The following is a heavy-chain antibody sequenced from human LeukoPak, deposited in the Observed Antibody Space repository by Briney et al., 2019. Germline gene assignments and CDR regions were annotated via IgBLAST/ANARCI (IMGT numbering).Heavy chain of an antibody. D-gene: IGHD3-22*01. V-gene: IGHV4-30-2*03. CDR2: IYHSGST. Sequence: SQTLSLTCTVSGGSISSGGYYWSWIRRPPGKGLEWIGYIYHSGSTYYNPSLKSRVTIPVDTSKNQFSLKLSSVTAADTAVYYCARHYYDSSGYYYNQYYFDYWGQGTLVTVSS. CDR1: GGSISSGGYY. J-gene: IGHJ4*02. CDR3: ARHYYDSSGYYYNQYYFDY.